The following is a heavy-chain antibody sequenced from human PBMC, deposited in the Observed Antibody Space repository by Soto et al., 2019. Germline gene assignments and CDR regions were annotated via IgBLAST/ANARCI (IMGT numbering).Heavy chain of an antibody. V-gene: IGHV3-74*01. Sequence: GGSLRLSCAASGFTFSSYWMHWVRQAPGKGLVWVSRINSDGSSTSYADSVKGRFTISRANAKNTMYLQMKSLRADATAVYYGARVMTDYDGSGYYYFDYWGQGTLVTVSS. D-gene: IGHD3-22*01. CDR2: INSDGSST. CDR1: GFTFSSYW. CDR3: ARVMTDYDGSGYYYFDY. J-gene: IGHJ4*02.